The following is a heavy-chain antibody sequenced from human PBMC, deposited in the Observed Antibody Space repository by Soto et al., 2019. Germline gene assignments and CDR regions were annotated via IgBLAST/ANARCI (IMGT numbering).Heavy chain of an antibody. D-gene: IGHD2-2*01. V-gene: IGHV4-59*08. CDR3: AGRDCSGTNCYYLDYYYMDV. J-gene: IGHJ6*03. Sequence: QVQLQESGPGLVRPSETLSLTCTVSGGSFSSYYWTWIRQSPGKGLGWIGYIYYSGSTDYNPSLRGRLAIAIDPSKNQFSLRLNSMTAADTAVYYCAGRDCSGTNCYYLDYYYMDVWGKGTTVTVSS. CDR1: GGSFSSYY. CDR2: IYYSGST.